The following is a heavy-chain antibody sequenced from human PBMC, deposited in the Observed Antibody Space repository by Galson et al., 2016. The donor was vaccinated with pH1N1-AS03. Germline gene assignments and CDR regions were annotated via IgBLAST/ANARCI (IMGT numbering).Heavy chain of an antibody. V-gene: IGHV4-38-2*01. CDR3: ARFSGSYQFDY. Sequence: ETLSLTCAVSGYSISSGFHWAWVRQPPSKGLERIGTISHSGNTYYNPSLKSRVTMSVDTSKNQFSLKLNSVTAADAAVYYCARFSGSYQFDYWGQGTLVTVSS. CDR2: ISHSGNT. CDR1: GYSISSGFH. J-gene: IGHJ4*02. D-gene: IGHD1-26*01.